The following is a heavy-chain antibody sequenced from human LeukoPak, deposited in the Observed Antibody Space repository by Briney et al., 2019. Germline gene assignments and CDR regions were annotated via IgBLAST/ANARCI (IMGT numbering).Heavy chain of an antibody. J-gene: IGHJ6*02. CDR3: ARAIQPWGAYYYYYYGMDV. CDR2: IIPIFGTA. V-gene: IGHV1-69*13. D-gene: IGHD5-18*01. Sequence: SVKVSCKASGGTFSSYAISWVRQAPGQGLEWMGGIIPIFGTANYAQKFQGRVTITADESTSTAYMELSSLRSEDTAVYYCARAIQPWGAYYYYYYGMDVWGQGTTVTVSS. CDR1: GGTFSSYA.